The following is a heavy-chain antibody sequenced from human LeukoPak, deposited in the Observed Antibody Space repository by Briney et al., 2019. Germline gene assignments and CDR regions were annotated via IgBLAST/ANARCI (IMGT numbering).Heavy chain of an antibody. CDR1: GGSISSSSYY. D-gene: IGHD6-13*01. CDR3: ARRYRSSWGFYYFDY. V-gene: IGHV4-39*01. Sequence: SETLSLTCTVSGGSISSSSYYWGWIRPPPGKGLEWIGSIYYSGSTYYNPSLKSRVTISVDTSKNQFSLKLSSVTAADTAVYYCARRYRSSWGFYYFDYWGQGTLVTVSS. J-gene: IGHJ4*02. CDR2: IYYSGST.